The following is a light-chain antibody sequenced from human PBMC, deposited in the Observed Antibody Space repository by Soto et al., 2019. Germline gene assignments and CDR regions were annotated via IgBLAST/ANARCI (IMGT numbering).Light chain of an antibody. CDR3: QQYNNWPWT. CDR1: QSVSSN. Sequence: EIVMTQSPATRSVSPGERATLSCRASQSVSSNLAWYQQKPGQAPRLLIYGASTRATGVPARFSGSGSGTEFTLTISGLQSEDFAVYYCQQYNNWPWTFGQGTKEEIK. V-gene: IGKV3-15*01. J-gene: IGKJ1*01. CDR2: GAS.